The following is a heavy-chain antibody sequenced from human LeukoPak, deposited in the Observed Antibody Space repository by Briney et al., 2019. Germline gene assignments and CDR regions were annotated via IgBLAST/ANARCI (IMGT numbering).Heavy chain of an antibody. CDR2: ISHSGST. D-gene: IGHD5-24*01. V-gene: IGHV4-31*03. Sequence: ASETLSLTCTVSGGSVSSGGYYWTWIRQHPGKGLEWIGYISHSGSTYSNPSLKSRVTISVDASKNQCSLKMSSVTAADSAVYYCATLIRDGYNYLHSWGQGTLVTVSS. CDR1: GGSVSSGGYY. CDR3: ATLIRDGYNYLHS. J-gene: IGHJ4*02.